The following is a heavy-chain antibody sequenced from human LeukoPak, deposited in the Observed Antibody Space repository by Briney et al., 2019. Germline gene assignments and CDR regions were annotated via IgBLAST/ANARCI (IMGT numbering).Heavy chain of an antibody. CDR3: ARGSSSH. Sequence: ASVKVSCKASGYTYTSYDINWVRQAAGQGLEWLGWMNPNSGNAGYAQKFQGRVTMTRNTSISTAYMELSSLRSEDTAVYYCARGSSSHWGQGTLVTVSS. CDR2: MNPNSGNA. V-gene: IGHV1-8*02. D-gene: IGHD6-6*01. J-gene: IGHJ4*02. CDR1: GYTYTSYD.